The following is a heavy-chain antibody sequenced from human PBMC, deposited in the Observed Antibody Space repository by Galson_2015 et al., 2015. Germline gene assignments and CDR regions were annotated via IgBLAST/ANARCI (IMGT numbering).Heavy chain of an antibody. Sequence: SLRLSCAASGFTFSSYGMHWVRQAPGKGLEWVAVIWYDGSNKYYADSVKGRFTISRDNSKNTLYLQMNSLRAEDTAVYYCARGLENYYDSSGYSYYFDYWGQGTLVTVSS. J-gene: IGHJ4*02. D-gene: IGHD3-22*01. V-gene: IGHV3-33*01. CDR3: ARGLENYYDSSGYSYYFDY. CDR1: GFTFSSYG. CDR2: IWYDGSNK.